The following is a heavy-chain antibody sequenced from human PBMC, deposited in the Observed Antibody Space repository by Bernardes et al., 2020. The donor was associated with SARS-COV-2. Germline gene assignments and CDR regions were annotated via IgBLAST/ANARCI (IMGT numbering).Heavy chain of an antibody. J-gene: IGHJ4*02. CDR3: SRSPGTYFYDSSVLQN. Sequence: SETLSLTCTVSGGAIRGSYWSWIRQPPGPGLAWIGNLCDIGSTAYNPSLKSRVTISIDKSKNQFSLNLSSVTAADTAIYYCSRSPGTYFYDSSVLQNWGQGNLVTVSS. D-gene: IGHD3-22*01. V-gene: IGHV4-59*01. CDR1: GGAIRGSY. CDR2: LCDIGST.